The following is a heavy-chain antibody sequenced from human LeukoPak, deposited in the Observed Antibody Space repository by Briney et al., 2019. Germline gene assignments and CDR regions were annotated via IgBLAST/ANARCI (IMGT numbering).Heavy chain of an antibody. V-gene: IGHV3-48*02. D-gene: IGHD4-23*01. J-gene: IGHJ4*02. Sequence: GGSLRLSCAASGFTFSSYSMNWVRQAPGKGLEWVPYISSSSSTIYYANSVKGRFTISRNNAKDSLYLQMNSLRDEDTAVYYCLIGNYGGNSPFDYWGQGTLVTVSS. CDR3: LIGNYGGNSPFDY. CDR2: ISSSSSTI. CDR1: GFTFSSYS.